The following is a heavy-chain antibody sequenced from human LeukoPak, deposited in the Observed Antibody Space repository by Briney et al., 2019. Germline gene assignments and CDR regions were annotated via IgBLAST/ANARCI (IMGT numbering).Heavy chain of an antibody. CDR3: AKDADQSLCSGGSCYPKS. CDR1: GFTFSSYG. D-gene: IGHD2-15*01. J-gene: IGHJ5*02. CDR2: IRYDGSNK. V-gene: IGHV3-30*02. Sequence: SGGSLRLSCAASGFTFSSYGMHWVRQAPGKGLEWVAFIRYDGSNKYYADSVKGRFTISRDNSKNTLYLQMNSLRAEDTAVYYCAKDADQSLCSGGSCYPKSWGQGTLVTVSS.